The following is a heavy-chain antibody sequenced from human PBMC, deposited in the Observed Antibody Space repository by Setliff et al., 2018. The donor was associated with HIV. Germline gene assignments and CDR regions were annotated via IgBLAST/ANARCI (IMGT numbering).Heavy chain of an antibody. CDR3: AREATYYYDSSGYGDAFDI. Sequence: SETLSLTCTVSGGSISSHYWSWIRQPPGKGLEWIGSISSTGSTNYNPSLKSRVTISVDTSKNQFSLKLSSVTAADTAVYYCAREATYYYDSSGYGDAFDIWGQGTMVTVSS. V-gene: IGHV4-59*11. CDR2: ISSTGST. J-gene: IGHJ3*02. D-gene: IGHD3-22*01. CDR1: GGSISSHY.